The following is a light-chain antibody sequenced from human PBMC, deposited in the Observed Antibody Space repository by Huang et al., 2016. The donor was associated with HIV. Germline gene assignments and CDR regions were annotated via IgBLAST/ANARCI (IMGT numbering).Light chain of an antibody. J-gene: IGKJ1*01. CDR3: QQYDTLPWT. CDR1: LDINDF. V-gene: IGKV1-33*01. CDR2: DAS. Sequence: DIQMTQSPSSLSASLGDKVHITCQASLDINDFLNWYQQKPGQAPKLLIYDASELETGVSSRFSGSRSETNFTFVVSSLQPEDVATYYCQQYDTLPWTFGQGTKVE.